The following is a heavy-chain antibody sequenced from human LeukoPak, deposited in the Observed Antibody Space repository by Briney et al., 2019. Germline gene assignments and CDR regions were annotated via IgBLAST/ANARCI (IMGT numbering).Heavy chain of an antibody. J-gene: IGHJ6*02. V-gene: IGHV1-2*02. CDR1: AYSFTVYF. CDR2: INPNSGGT. Sequence: ASVKVSCKASAYSFTVYFMHWVRQAPGQGLEWMGWINPNSGGTNYAQKFQGRVTMTRDTSISTAYMEVISLTSDDTAVYYCARGGSMRGSGRYGYGMDVWGQGTTVTVSS. D-gene: IGHD3-10*01. CDR3: ARGGSMRGSGRYGYGMDV.